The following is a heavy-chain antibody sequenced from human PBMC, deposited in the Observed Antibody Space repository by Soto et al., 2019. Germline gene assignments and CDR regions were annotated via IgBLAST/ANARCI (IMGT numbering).Heavy chain of an antibody. D-gene: IGHD3-10*01. CDR3: ARGGSYYGSGSYSPFDN. CDR1: GFMFSDYD. V-gene: IGHV3-11*01. Sequence: PGGSLRLSCAASGFMFSDYDMSWIRQAPGKGLEWVSYISSSGSTSSGSSIYYADSVKGRFTISRDNAKNSLYLQMNSLRAEDTAVYYCARGGSYYGSGSYSPFDNWGQGTLVTVSS. J-gene: IGHJ4*02. CDR2: ISSSGSTSSGSSI.